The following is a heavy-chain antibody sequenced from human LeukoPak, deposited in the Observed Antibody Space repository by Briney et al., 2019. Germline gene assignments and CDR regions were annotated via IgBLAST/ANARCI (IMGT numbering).Heavy chain of an antibody. J-gene: IGHJ4*02. Sequence: PSETLSLTCNASGGSISSHYWSWIRQPPGRGLEWIGYVYYSGSTSYNPSLKSRVTIAADATQNQVSLRLNSVNTADTAVYYCARHRASYFDIWGQGTLVSVSS. CDR3: ARHRASYFDI. V-gene: IGHV4-59*11. CDR1: GGSISSHY. CDR2: VYYSGST.